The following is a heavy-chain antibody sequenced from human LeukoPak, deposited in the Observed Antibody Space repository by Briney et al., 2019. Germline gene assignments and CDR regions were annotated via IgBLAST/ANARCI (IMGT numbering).Heavy chain of an antibody. CDR2: IITGDIT. CDR1: GFTFDYSA. CDR3: VKGGFTYYDD. Sequence: GGSLRLSCAASGFTFDYSAMTWVRQAPEKGLEWVSTIITGDITFYANSVKGRFTISRDNSKNALFLQMNNLRAEDTAIYYCVKGGFTYYDDWGQGTLVTVSS. V-gene: IGHV3-23*01. J-gene: IGHJ4*02. D-gene: IGHD3-22*01.